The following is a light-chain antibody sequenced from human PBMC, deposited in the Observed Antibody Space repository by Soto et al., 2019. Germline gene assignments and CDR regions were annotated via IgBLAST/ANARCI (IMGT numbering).Light chain of an antibody. CDR2: GAS. Sequence: EIVMTQSPATVSVSPGERATLSFGASQSVSSNLAWYQQKPGQAPRLLIYGASTRATGIPARFSGSGSGTDFTLTISSLQSEDFAVYYCQQYNNWLTWTFGQGTKVDIK. J-gene: IGKJ1*01. CDR3: QQYNNWLTWT. V-gene: IGKV3-15*01. CDR1: QSVSSN.